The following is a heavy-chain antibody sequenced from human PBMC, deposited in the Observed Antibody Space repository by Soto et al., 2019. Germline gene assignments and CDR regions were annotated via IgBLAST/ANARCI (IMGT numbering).Heavy chain of an antibody. J-gene: IGHJ6*02. Sequence: ASVKVSCKASGYTFTSYYMHWVRQAPGQGLEWMGIINPSGGSTSYAQKFQGRVTMTRDTSLTTVYMQLNRLTSDDSAVYYCARGLIVDGPDNYAMDVWGQGTTVTVSS. CDR2: INPSGGST. V-gene: IGHV1-46*01. CDR1: GYTFTSYY. D-gene: IGHD3-22*01. CDR3: ARGLIVDGPDNYAMDV.